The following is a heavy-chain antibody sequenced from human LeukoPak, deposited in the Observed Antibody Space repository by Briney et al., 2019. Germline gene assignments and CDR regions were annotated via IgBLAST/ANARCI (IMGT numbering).Heavy chain of an antibody. J-gene: IGHJ2*01. CDR2: ISYDGSNK. CDR1: GFTFSSYA. V-gene: IGHV3-30-3*01. Sequence: GRSLRLSCAASGFTFSSYAMHWVRQAPGKGLEGVAFISYDGSNKFYADSVKGLFTISRDNSKNTLYLQMNSLRAEDTAVYYCAREGGFCTNSVCYSYWYFDLWGRGTLVTVSS. D-gene: IGHD2-8*01. CDR3: AREGGFCTNSVCYSYWYFDL.